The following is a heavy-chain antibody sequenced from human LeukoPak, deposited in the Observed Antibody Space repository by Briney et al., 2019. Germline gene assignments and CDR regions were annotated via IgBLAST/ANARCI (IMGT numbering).Heavy chain of an antibody. CDR1: EYSFTSYC. CDR2: IYPGDSDI. Sequence: GESLKISCQGSEYSFTSYCIGWVRQVPGKSLEWMGIIYPGDSDIRYSPSFQCQVTISADKSISTAYLQWSSLKASGTAMYYCASQTTSYYYDSSGYGAFDIWGQGTMVTVSS. V-gene: IGHV5-51*01. CDR3: ASQTTSYYYDSSGYGAFDI. D-gene: IGHD3-22*01. J-gene: IGHJ3*02.